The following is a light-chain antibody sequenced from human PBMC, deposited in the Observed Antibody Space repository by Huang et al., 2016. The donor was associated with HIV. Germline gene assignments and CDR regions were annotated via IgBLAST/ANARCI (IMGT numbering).Light chain of an antibody. V-gene: IGKV3-11*01. CDR2: DAS. J-gene: IGKJ2*01. CDR3: QQRSNWPPMYT. Sequence: EIVLTQSPATPSLSPGEGATLSCRASQSVSNYLAWYQQKPGQAPRLLIYDASNRATGIPARFSGSGSGTDFTLTISSLEPEDFAVYYCQQRSNWPPMYTFGQGTKLEIK. CDR1: QSVSNY.